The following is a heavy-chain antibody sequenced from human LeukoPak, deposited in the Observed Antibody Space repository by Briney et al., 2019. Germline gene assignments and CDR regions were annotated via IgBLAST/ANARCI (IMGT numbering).Heavy chain of an antibody. J-gene: IGHJ5*02. Sequence: SQTLSLTCTVSGGSISSGGYYWSWIRQPPGKGLEWIGYIYHSGSTYYNPSLKSRVTISVDRSKNQFSLKLSSVTAADTAVYYCARDQGDRFDPWGQGTLVTVSS. CDR2: IYHSGST. V-gene: IGHV4-30-2*01. CDR3: ARDQGDRFDP. D-gene: IGHD3-16*01. CDR1: GGSISSGGYY.